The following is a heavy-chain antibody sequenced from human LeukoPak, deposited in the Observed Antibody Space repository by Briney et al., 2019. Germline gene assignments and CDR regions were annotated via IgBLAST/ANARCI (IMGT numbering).Heavy chain of an antibody. J-gene: IGHJ4*02. Sequence: GGSLRLSCAASGSTFRSYSMNWVRQAPGKGLEWVSYISTSSGTIYYADSVKGRFTISRDNAKNSLYLQMNSLRDEDTAVYYCARTLTGMAVAGPKGFDYWGQGSLVTVSS. CDR2: ISTSSGTI. D-gene: IGHD6-19*01. CDR3: ARTLTGMAVAGPKGFDY. CDR1: GSTFRSYS. V-gene: IGHV3-48*02.